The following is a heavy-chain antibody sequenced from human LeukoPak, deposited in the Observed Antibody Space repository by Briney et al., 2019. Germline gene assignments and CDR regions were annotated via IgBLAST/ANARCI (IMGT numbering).Heavy chain of an antibody. J-gene: IGHJ4*02. CDR3: ATDSSNLYPRGNYFDY. D-gene: IGHD4-23*01. Sequence: GGSLRLSCAASGFTFSTYAMSWVRQAPGKGPEWVSAISVSGGSTYYPDSLKGRFTISRDSSKNTLFLQMNSLRAEDTAVYYCATDSSNLYPRGNYFDYWGRGTLVTVSS. V-gene: IGHV3-23*01. CDR2: ISVSGGST. CDR1: GFTFSTYA.